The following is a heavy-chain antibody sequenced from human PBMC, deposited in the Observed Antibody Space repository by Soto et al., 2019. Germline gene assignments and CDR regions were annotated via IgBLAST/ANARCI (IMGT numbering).Heavy chain of an antibody. J-gene: IGHJ4*02. CDR1: GGSFSGYY. Sequence: SETLSLTCGVYGGSFSGYYWSWIRQPPGKGLEWIGEINHSGSTNYNPSLKSRVTISVDTSKNQFSLKLSSVTAADTAVYYCARGRSYYYGSGSYDYWGQGTLVTVSS. CDR2: INHSGST. D-gene: IGHD3-10*01. CDR3: ARGRSYYYGSGSYDY. V-gene: IGHV4-34*01.